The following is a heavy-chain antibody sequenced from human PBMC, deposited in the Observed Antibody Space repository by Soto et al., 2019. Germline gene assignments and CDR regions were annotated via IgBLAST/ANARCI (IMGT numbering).Heavy chain of an antibody. CDR3: ARGQLPAATTYFDF. D-gene: IGHD2-15*01. J-gene: IGHJ4*02. Sequence: XGSRRLSCAASGFTFSSYAIHWVRQAPGKGLEWVAIIWFDGSNKYYADSVKGRFSISRDNSKNTLFLQMDSLRAEDTAVYYCARGQLPAATTYFDFWGQCALVTV. CDR2: IWFDGSNK. V-gene: IGHV3-33*01. CDR1: GFTFSSYA.